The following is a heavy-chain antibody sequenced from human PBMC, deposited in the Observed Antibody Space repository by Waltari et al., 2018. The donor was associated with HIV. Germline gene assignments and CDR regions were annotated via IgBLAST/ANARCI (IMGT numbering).Heavy chain of an antibody. V-gene: IGHV3-15*01. CDR3: ATAGSTGTTRGY. CDR1: GFNFTNVW. D-gene: IGHD1-1*01. Sequence: EVQLVESGGGLVKPGGSLRLSCAASGFNFTNVWMSWVRQAPGKGLEWVGRIKSKSDGGTTDYAAPVKGRFTISRDDSKDTLYLQVNSLKTDDTAVYYCATAGSTGTTRGYWGQGTLVTVSS. J-gene: IGHJ4*02. CDR2: IKSKSDGGTT.